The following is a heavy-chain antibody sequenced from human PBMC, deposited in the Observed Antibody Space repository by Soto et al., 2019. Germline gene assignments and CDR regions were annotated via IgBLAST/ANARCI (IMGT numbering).Heavy chain of an antibody. V-gene: IGHV3-53*02. J-gene: IGHJ4*02. CDR3: ARCSGWYGQCYFDC. Sequence: DVQLVETGGGVIQPGGSLRLSCAATGFIVSASYISWVRQAPGKGLEWVSVIYSDGRTYYAYSVKGRFTISRDNSKNTLYLQMNSLSAEDTAVYYCARCSGWYGQCYFDCWGQGTLVTVSS. CDR2: IYSDGRT. D-gene: IGHD6-13*01. CDR1: GFIVSASY.